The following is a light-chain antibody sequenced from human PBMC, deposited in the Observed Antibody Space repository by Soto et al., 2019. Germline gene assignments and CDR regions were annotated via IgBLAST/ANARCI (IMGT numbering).Light chain of an antibody. J-gene: IGLJ1*01. CDR1: NSNIGAGYD. Sequence: QSVLTQPPSVSGAPGQRVTISCTGSNSNIGAGYDVHWYLQLPGIAPKLLVYTNNNRPSGVPDRFSGSKSGTSASLAITGLQAEDEADYYCQSYDSRLSAYVFGTGTKLTVL. V-gene: IGLV1-40*01. CDR2: TNN. CDR3: QSYDSRLSAYV.